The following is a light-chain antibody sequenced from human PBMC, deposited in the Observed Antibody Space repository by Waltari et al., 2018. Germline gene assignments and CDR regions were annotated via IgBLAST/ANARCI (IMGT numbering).Light chain of an antibody. Sequence: ETVLTQSPGTMSLSPGERATLSCRASQSVAGRHLAWYQQKPGQAPRLLIYDASSRATGIPDRFSGSGSGTDFTLTITRLEPEDFAVYYCHQYGISPGTFGQGTKLEI. CDR1: QSVAGRH. CDR2: DAS. CDR3: HQYGISPGT. V-gene: IGKV3-20*01. J-gene: IGKJ2*01.